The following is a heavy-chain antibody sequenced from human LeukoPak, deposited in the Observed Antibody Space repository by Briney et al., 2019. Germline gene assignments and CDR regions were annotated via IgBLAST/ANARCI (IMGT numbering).Heavy chain of an antibody. CDR3: ARDRVGGSGCFDY. CDR2: IYYSGST. D-gene: IGHD3-16*01. J-gene: IGHJ4*02. CDR1: GVSISSYD. Sequence: SGTLSLTCTVSGVSISSYDWSWVRQPPGKGLEWIGYIYYSGSTNYNPSLKSRVTISVDTSKNQFSLKVSSVTAADTAVYYCARDRVGGSGCFDYWGQGTLVTVSS. V-gene: IGHV4-59*12.